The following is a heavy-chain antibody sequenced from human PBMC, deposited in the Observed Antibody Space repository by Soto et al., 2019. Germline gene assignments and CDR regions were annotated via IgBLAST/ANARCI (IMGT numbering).Heavy chain of an antibody. Sequence: QVPLVESGGGVVQPGRSLRLSCAASGFTFSSYGMHWVRQAPGKGLEWVAVISYDGSNKYYADSVKGRFTISRDNSKNTLYLQMNSLRAEDTAVYYCAKDWYGSGRGHYYYYYGMDVWGQGTTVTVSS. CDR3: AKDWYGSGRGHYYYYYGMDV. CDR2: ISYDGSNK. V-gene: IGHV3-30*18. CDR1: GFTFSSYG. J-gene: IGHJ6*02. D-gene: IGHD3-10*01.